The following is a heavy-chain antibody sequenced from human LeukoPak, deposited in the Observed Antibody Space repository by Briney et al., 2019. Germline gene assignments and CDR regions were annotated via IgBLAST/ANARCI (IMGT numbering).Heavy chain of an antibody. J-gene: IGHJ4*02. D-gene: IGHD3-22*01. CDR2: ISAYNGNT. CDR1: GYTFTSYG. Sequence: ASVKVSCKASGYTFTSYGISWVRQAPGQGLEWMEWISAYNGNTNYAQKLQGRVTMTTDTSTSTAYMELRSLRSDDTAVYYCARQPRDYYYDSSGYYYFDYWGQGTPVTVSS. V-gene: IGHV1-18*01. CDR3: ARQPRDYYYDSSGYYYFDY.